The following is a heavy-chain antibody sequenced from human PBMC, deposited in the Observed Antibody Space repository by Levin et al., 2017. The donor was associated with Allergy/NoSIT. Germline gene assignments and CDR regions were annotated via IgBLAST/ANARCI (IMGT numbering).Heavy chain of an antibody. CDR3: ARGGGSDY. CDR1: GGSISSYY. CDR2: IYYSGST. Sequence: ESLKISCTVSGGSISSYYWSWIRQPPGKGLEWIGYIYYSGSTNYNPSLKSRVTISVDTSKNQFSLKLSSVTAADTAVYYCARGGGSDYWGQGTLVTVSS. D-gene: IGHD4-23*01. J-gene: IGHJ4*02. V-gene: IGHV4-59*01.